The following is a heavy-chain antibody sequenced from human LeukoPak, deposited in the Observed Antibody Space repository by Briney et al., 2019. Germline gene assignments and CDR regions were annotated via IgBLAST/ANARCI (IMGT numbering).Heavy chain of an antibody. CDR1: GGSISTYY. CDR3: ARGGNYWPQWWFDP. Sequence: PSETLSLTCTVSGGSISTYYWSWIRQPPGKGLEWIGYIYYTGSTSYNPSLKSRVTMSLDASKNQFSLELNSATPADTAVYYCARGGNYWPQWWFDPWGQGTLVSVSS. CDR2: IYYTGST. J-gene: IGHJ5*02. V-gene: IGHV4-59*01. D-gene: IGHD1-26*01.